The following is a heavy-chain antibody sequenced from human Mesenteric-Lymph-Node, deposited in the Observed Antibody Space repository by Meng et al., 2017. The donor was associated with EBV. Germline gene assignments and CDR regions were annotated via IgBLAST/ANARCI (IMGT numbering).Heavy chain of an antibody. D-gene: IGHD1-26*01. Sequence: VQLQLSRPGLAMPSESLSLICTVSGGSVSAGSYYWSWIRQSPGKGPEWIGYISYSHYTKQNPSPRSRVTISIDTSKNQFSLKLTSVTAADTAVYYCARSPYSGTYWGGLFDYWGQGALVTVSS. V-gene: IGHV4-61*01. CDR3: ARSPYSGTYWGGLFDY. J-gene: IGHJ4*02. CDR1: GGSVSAGSYY. CDR2: ISYSHYT.